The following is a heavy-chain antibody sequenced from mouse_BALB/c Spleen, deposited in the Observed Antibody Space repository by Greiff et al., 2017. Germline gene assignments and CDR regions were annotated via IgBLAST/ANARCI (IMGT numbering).Heavy chain of an antibody. J-gene: IGHJ1*01. CDR1: GYSITSDYA. CDR2: ISYSGST. CDR3: ARHITTVVAHWYFDV. Sequence: EVQLQESGPGLVKPSQSLSLTCTVTGYSITSDYAWNWIRQFPGNKLEWMGYISYSGSTSYNPSLKSRISITRDTSKNQFFLQLNSVTTEDTATYYCARHITTVVAHWYFDVWGAGTTVTVSS. D-gene: IGHD1-1*01. V-gene: IGHV3-2*02.